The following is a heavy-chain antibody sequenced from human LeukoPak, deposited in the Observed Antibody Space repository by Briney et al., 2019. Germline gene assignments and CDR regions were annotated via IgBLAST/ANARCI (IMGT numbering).Heavy chain of an antibody. Sequence: GGSLRLSCAASGFTFSSYSMNWVRQAPGKGLEWVSYISSSSSTIYYADSVKGRFTISRDNSKNTLYLQMNSLRAEDTAVYYCAKEERFLEWFHIFDYWGQGTLVTVSS. V-gene: IGHV3-48*01. CDR2: ISSSSSTI. J-gene: IGHJ4*02. CDR1: GFTFSSYS. CDR3: AKEERFLEWFHIFDY. D-gene: IGHD3-3*01.